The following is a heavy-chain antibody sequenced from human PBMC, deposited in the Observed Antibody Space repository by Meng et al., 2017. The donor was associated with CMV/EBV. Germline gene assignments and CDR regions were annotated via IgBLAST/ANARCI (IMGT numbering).Heavy chain of an antibody. D-gene: IGHD2-2*01. CDR2: INHSEST. Sequence: SETLSLTCAVYGGSFSGYYWSWIRQPPGKGLEWIGEINHSESTNYNPSLKSRVTISVDTSKNQFSLKLSSVTAADTAVYYCAFSQVVPAAKYYFDYWGQGTLVTVSS. CDR1: GGSFSGYY. CDR3: AFSQVVPAAKYYFDY. J-gene: IGHJ4*02. V-gene: IGHV4-34*01.